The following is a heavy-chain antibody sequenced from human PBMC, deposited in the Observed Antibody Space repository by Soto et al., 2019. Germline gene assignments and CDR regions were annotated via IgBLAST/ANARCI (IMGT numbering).Heavy chain of an antibody. J-gene: IGHJ5*02. Sequence: ASETLSLTCTVSGGSISSYYWSWIRQPPGKGLEWIGYIYYSGSTNYNPSLKSRVTISVDTSKNQFSLKLSSVTAADTAVYYCAGAASIAARPYWFDPWGQGTLVTVSS. D-gene: IGHD6-6*01. CDR1: GGSISSYY. CDR2: IYYSGST. CDR3: AGAASIAARPYWFDP. V-gene: IGHV4-59*01.